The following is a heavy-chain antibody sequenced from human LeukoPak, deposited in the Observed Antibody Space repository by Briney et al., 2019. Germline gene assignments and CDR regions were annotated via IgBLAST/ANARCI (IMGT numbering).Heavy chain of an antibody. CDR2: ISGSGVST. J-gene: IGHJ1*01. V-gene: IGHV3-23*01. Sequence: GGSLRLSCAASGFTFSSYVMNWVRQAPGKGLEWVSAISGSGVSTSYADSVKGRFTISRDNSKNTLYLHMNSLRAEDTAIYFCAKDPDNQLLYPAHFSHWGQGTLVTVSS. D-gene: IGHD2-2*01. CDR1: GFTFSSYV. CDR3: AKDPDNQLLYPAHFSH.